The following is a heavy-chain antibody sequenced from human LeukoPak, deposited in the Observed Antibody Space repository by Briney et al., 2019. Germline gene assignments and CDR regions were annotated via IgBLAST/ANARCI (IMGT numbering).Heavy chain of an antibody. D-gene: IGHD3-10*01. J-gene: IGHJ5*02. CDR1: GYTFTSYA. CDR2: SNAGNGNT. V-gene: IGHV1-3*02. Sequence: ASVKVSCKASGYTFTSYAMHWVRQAPGQRLEWMGWSNAGNGNTKYSQEFQGRVTITRDTSASTAYMELSSLRSEDTAVYYCARAKSRITMVRGATNWFDPWGQGTLVTVSS. CDR3: ARAKSRITMVRGATNWFDP.